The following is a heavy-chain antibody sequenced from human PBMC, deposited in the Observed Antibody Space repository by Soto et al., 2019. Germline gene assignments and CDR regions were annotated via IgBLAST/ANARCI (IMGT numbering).Heavy chain of an antibody. V-gene: IGHV3-53*02. J-gene: IGHJ4*02. CDR3: SRDASGPFDY. CDR2: IHSDGST. CDR1: GFTVSDS. Sequence: EVQLVETGGGLIQPGGSLKLSCSVAGFTVSDSMSWVRQAPGKGLECVSFIHSDGSTHYTDSVRGRFTISRDNSKITLYLQMDRLRVDDTAVYFCSRDASGPFDYWGQGTLVTVSS. D-gene: IGHD6-19*01.